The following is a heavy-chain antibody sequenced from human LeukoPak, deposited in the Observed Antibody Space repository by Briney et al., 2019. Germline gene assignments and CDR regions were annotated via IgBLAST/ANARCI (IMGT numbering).Heavy chain of an antibody. J-gene: IGHJ4*02. CDR2: ISSSGSTI. CDR1: GFTFSSYS. Sequence: GGSLRLSCAASGFTFSSYSMNWVRQAPGKGLEWVSYISSSGSTIYYADSVKGRFTISRDNAKNSLYLQMNSLRAEDTAVYYCATWGLGYCSSTSCYSFDYWGQGTLVTVSS. D-gene: IGHD2-2*01. V-gene: IGHV3-48*04. CDR3: ATWGLGYCSSTSCYSFDY.